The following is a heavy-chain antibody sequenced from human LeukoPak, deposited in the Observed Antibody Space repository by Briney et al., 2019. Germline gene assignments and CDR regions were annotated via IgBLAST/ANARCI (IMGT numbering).Heavy chain of an antibody. J-gene: IGHJ5*02. CDR1: GGSFSGYY. D-gene: IGHD5-24*01. V-gene: IGHV4-34*01. CDR2: INHSGST. Sequence: ASETLSLTCAVSGGSFSGYYWSWIRQPPGKGLEWVGEINHSGSTNYNPSLMSRVTISVDTSKNQFSLKLSSVTAADTAVYYCARGRRWLQLHGNWFDPWGQGTLVTVSS. CDR3: ARGRRWLQLHGNWFDP.